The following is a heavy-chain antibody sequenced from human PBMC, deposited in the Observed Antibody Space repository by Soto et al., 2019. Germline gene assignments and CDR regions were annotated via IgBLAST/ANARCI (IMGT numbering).Heavy chain of an antibody. J-gene: IGHJ6*02. CDR2: IIPIFGTA. CDR3: ARDLGTTTGMDV. Sequence: SVKVSCKASGGTFSSYAISWVRQAPGQGLEWMGGIIPIFGTANYAQKFQGRVTITADESTSTAYMELSSLRSEDTAVYYCARDLGTTTGMDVWGQGTTLTVSS. CDR1: GGTFSSYA. D-gene: IGHD4-4*01. V-gene: IGHV1-69*13.